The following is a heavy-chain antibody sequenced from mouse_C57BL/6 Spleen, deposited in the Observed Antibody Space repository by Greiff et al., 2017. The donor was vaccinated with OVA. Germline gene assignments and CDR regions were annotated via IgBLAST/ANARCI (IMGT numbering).Heavy chain of an antibody. CDR2: IHPNSGST. CDR1: GYTFTSYW. Sequence: VQLQQPGAELVKPGASVKLSCKASGYTFTSYWMHWVKQRPGQGLEWIGMIHPNSGSTNYNEKFKSKATLTVDTSSSTAYMQLSSLTSEDSAVYECAQSSDGNYGYFDVWGTGTTVTVSS. J-gene: IGHJ1*03. CDR3: AQSSDGNYGYFDV. D-gene: IGHD2-1*01. V-gene: IGHV1-64*01.